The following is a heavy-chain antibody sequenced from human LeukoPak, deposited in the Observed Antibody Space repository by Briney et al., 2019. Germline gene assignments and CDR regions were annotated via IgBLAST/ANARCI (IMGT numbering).Heavy chain of an antibody. CDR2: INHSGST. J-gene: IGHJ4*02. CDR1: GGSFSGYY. CDR3: ARGINGDYDY. V-gene: IGHV4-34*01. D-gene: IGHD4-17*01. Sequence: SETLSLTCAVYGGSFSGYYWSWIRRPPGKGLEWIGEINHSGSTNYNPSLKSRVTISVDTSKNQFSLKLSSVTAADTAVYYCARGINGDYDYWGQGTLVTVSS.